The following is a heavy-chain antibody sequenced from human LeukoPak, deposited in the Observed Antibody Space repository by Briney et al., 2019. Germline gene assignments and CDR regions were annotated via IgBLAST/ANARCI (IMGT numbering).Heavy chain of an antibody. CDR2: IHQSGST. CDR3: AREGGCSGGSCSAFDL. J-gene: IGHJ4*02. Sequence: PSGTLSLTCGVSGGSISSGNWWNWVRQSPGKGLEWIGEIHQSGSTKYNPSLKSRVTMSMDKFKNEFSLRLTSVTAADTAVYFCAREGGCSGGSCSAFDLWGQGTLVIVSS. D-gene: IGHD2-15*01. CDR1: GGSISSGNW. V-gene: IGHV4-4*02.